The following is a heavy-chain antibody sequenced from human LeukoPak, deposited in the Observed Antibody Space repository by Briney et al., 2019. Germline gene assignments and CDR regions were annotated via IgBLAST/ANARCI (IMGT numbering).Heavy chain of an antibody. V-gene: IGHV3-30-3*01. J-gene: IGHJ4*02. Sequence: GGSLRLSCAASGFTFSSYAMHWVRQAPGKGLEWVAVISYDGSNKYYADSVKGRFTISRDNSKNTLYLQMNSLRVEDTAVYYCAKESSGCGTPNCFHFDYWGQGTLVTVSS. CDR2: ISYDGSNK. CDR3: AKESSGCGTPNCFHFDY. CDR1: GFTFSSYA. D-gene: IGHD2-2*01.